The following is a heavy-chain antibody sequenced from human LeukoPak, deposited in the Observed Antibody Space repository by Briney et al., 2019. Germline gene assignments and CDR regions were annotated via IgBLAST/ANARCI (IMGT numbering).Heavy chain of an antibody. CDR3: ARSTGLVITDY. J-gene: IGHJ4*02. D-gene: IGHD3-22*01. CDR1: GYTFTSFG. Sequence: ASVKVSCKASGYTFTSFGINWVRQATGQGLEWMGWMNPNSGNTGYAQKFQGRVTMTRNTSISTAYMELSSLRSEDTAVYYCARSTGLVITDYWGQGTLVTVSS. V-gene: IGHV1-8*02. CDR2: MNPNSGNT.